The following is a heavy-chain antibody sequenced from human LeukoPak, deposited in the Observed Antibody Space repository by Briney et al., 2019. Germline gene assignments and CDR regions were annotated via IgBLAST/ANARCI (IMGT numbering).Heavy chain of an antibody. CDR3: ARESGYCSSTSCPFDY. D-gene: IGHD2-2*01. CDR1: GGSISSYY. Sequence: PPETLSLTCTVSGGSISSYYWSWIRQPPGKGLEWIGYIYYSGSTNYNPSLKSRVTISVDTSKNQFSLKLSSVTAADTAVYYCARESGYCSSTSCPFDYWGQGTLVTVSS. V-gene: IGHV4-59*01. CDR2: IYYSGST. J-gene: IGHJ4*02.